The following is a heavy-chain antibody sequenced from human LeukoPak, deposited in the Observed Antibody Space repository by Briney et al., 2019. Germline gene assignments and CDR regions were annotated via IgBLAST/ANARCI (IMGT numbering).Heavy chain of an antibody. D-gene: IGHD2-8*01. V-gene: IGHV3-23*01. CDR2: ISDDADVT. Sequence: LTGGSLRLSCVASGFSFSDSVMSWVRQAPGKGLEWLSAISDDADVTYYAASVKGRFTISRDNSWNTVYLQMNSLRAEDTATYYCAKVGYCSNNCFRTHDYWGQGALVTVSS. CDR1: GFSFSDSV. J-gene: IGHJ4*02. CDR3: AKVGYCSNNCFRTHDY.